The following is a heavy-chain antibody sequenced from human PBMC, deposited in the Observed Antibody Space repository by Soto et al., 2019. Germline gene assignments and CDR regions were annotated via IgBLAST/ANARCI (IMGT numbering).Heavy chain of an antibody. D-gene: IGHD6-13*01. J-gene: IGHJ4*02. CDR3: AHRLTSAWGNSWYS. CDR2: IYYSGST. Sequence: SETLSLTCTVSGVSISSYYWIWIRQPPGKGLEWIRYIYYSGSTNYNPSLKSRVTISVDTSKNQFSLKLSSVTAADTATYYCAHRLTSAWGNSWYSWGQGTLVTVSS. V-gene: IGHV4-59*08. CDR1: GVSISSYY.